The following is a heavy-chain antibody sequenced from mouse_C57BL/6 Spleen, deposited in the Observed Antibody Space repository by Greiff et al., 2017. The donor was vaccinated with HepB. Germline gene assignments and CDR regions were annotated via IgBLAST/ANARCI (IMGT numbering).Heavy chain of an antibody. Sequence: EVQLQESGPELVKPGASVKISCKASGYSFTGYYMNWVKQSPEKSLEWIGEINPSTGGTTYNQKFKAKATLTVDKSSSTAYMQLKSLTSEDSAVYYCARSGAYGYDRDYYAMDDWGQGTSVTVSS. CDR2: INPSTGGT. J-gene: IGHJ4*01. CDR3: ARSGAYGYDRDYYAMDD. CDR1: GYSFTGYY. D-gene: IGHD2-2*01. V-gene: IGHV1-42*01.